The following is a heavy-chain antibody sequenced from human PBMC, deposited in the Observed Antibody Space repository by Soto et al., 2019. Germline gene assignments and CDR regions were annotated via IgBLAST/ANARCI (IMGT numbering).Heavy chain of an antibody. V-gene: IGHV3-33*08. D-gene: IGHD3-3*01. CDR3: ARDTYVLRFLEWSPADNWFDP. Sequence: GGSLRLSCAASGFTFSSYSMHWVRQAPGKGLEWVAVIWYDGSNKYYADSVKGRFTISRDNSKNTLYPQMNSLRAEDTAVYYCARDTYVLRFLEWSPADNWFDPWGQGTLVTVSS. J-gene: IGHJ5*02. CDR2: IWYDGSNK. CDR1: GFTFSSYS.